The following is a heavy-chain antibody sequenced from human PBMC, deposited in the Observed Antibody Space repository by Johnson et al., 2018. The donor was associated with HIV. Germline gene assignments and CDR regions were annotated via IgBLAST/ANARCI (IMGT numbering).Heavy chain of an antibody. Sequence: VQLLESGGGLVQPGGSLRLSCAASGFIFSSYWMSWVRQAPGKGLEWVANIKEDGSQKYYVDSVKGRFTISRDNAKNSLYLQMNSLRAEDTALYYCARQTLRAFDIWGQGTMVTVSS. CDR2: IKEDGSQK. V-gene: IGHV3-7*01. CDR1: GFIFSSYW. CDR3: ARQTLRAFDI. J-gene: IGHJ3*02.